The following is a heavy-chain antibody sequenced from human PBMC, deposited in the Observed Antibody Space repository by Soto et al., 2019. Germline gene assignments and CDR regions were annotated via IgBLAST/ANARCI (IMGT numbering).Heavy chain of an antibody. Sequence: ASVKVSCKASGGTFSSYAISWVRQAPGQGLEWMGGIIPIFGTANYAQKFQGRVTITADESTSTAYMELGSLRSEDTALYYYAKDSSGQYSSGWYYNYWGQGTLDTVSS. CDR2: IIPIFGTA. V-gene: IGHV1-69*13. CDR1: GGTFSSYA. D-gene: IGHD6-19*01. J-gene: IGHJ4*02. CDR3: AKDSSGQYSSGWYYNY.